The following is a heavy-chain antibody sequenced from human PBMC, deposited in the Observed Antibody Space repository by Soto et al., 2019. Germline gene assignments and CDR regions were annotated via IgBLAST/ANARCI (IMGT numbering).Heavy chain of an antibody. J-gene: IGHJ4*02. CDR1: GRSISSYY. Sequence: LSLTCTFSGRSISSYYWSWIRQPPGKGLEWIGYIYYSGSTNYNPSLKSRVTISVDTSKNQFSLKLSSVTAADTAVYYCAREDSSSWRDYFDYWGQGTLVTVYS. V-gene: IGHV4-59*01. CDR2: IYYSGST. D-gene: IGHD6-13*01. CDR3: AREDSSSWRDYFDY.